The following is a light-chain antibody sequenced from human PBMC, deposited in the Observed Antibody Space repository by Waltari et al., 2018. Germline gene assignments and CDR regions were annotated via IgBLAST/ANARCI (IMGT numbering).Light chain of an antibody. J-gene: IGLJ3*02. CDR1: SSNIGSNG. V-gene: IGLV1-44*01. Sequence: QSVLTQPPSASGTPGQRVTTSCSGSSSNIGSNGVDWYQQLPGTAPKLLIYSNNQRPSGVPDRFSCSKSGISASLAISGLQSDDEADYYCAVWDDSLNGWVFGGGTKLTVL. CDR3: AVWDDSLNGWV. CDR2: SNN.